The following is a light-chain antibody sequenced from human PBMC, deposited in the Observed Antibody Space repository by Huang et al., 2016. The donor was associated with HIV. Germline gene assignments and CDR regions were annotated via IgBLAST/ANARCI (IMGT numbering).Light chain of an antibody. J-gene: IGKJ2*01. CDR3: MQCLQPPPT. Sequence: DIVMTQSPLSLPVTPGQPASIFCRSSQNLLDSSGHNRLDWYLQKPGRSPQLLVFLGVNRASGVPTRVAGSRSCTNVTLEISRVEAEDTGTYYCMQCLQPPPTFGQGTKLEI. CDR2: LGV. V-gene: IGKV2-28*01. CDR1: QNLLDSSGHNR.